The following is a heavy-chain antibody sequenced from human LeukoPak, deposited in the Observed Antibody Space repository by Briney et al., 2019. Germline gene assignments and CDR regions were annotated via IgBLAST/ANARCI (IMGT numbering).Heavy chain of an antibody. Sequence: ASVKVSCKASGYTFTSYYMHWVRQAPGQGLERMGIINPSGGSTSYAQKFQGRVTMTRDTSTSTVYMELSSLRSEDTAVYYCARVAYDFWSGYSNWFDPWGQGTLVTVSS. V-gene: IGHV1-46*01. CDR3: ARVAYDFWSGYSNWFDP. D-gene: IGHD3-3*01. CDR2: INPSGGST. J-gene: IGHJ5*02. CDR1: GYTFTSYY.